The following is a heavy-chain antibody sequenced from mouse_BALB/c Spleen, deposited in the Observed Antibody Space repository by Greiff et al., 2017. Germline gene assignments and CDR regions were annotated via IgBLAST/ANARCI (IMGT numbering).Heavy chain of an antibody. J-gene: IGHJ2*01. V-gene: IGHV2-9*02. Sequence: VKLMESGPGLVAPSQSLSITCTVSGFSLTSYGVHWVRQPPGKGLEWLGVIWAGGSTNYNSALMSRLSISKDNSKSQVFLKMNSLQTDDTAMYYCARDGDGNLYYFDYWGQGTTLTVSS. D-gene: IGHD2-1*01. CDR2: IWAGGST. CDR3: ARDGDGNLYYFDY. CDR1: GFSLTSYG.